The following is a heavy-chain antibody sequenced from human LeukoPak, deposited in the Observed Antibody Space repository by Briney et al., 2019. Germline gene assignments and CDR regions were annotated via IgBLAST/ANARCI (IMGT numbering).Heavy chain of an antibody. D-gene: IGHD3-22*01. CDR1: GGTFSSYA. J-gene: IGHJ4*02. Sequence: ASVKVSCKASGGTFSSYAISWVRQAPGQGLEWMGGIIPIFGTANYAQKFQGRVTITTDESTSTAYMELSSLRSEDTAVYHCARGHYYDSSGYYYYDYWGQGTLVTVSS. V-gene: IGHV1-69*05. CDR3: ARGHYYDSSGYYYYDY. CDR2: IIPIFGTA.